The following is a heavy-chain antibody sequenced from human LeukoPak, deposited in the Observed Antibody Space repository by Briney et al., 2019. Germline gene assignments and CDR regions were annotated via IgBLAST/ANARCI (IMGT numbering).Heavy chain of an antibody. CDR3: ARGDDSSGYYYTAFDI. V-gene: IGHV4-59*01. D-gene: IGHD3-22*01. Sequence: SETLSLTCTVSGGSISSYYWSWIRQPPGKGLEWIGYIYNSGNTKYNPSLKSRVTISGERSKNQLSLKLNSVTAADTAVYFCARGDDSSGYYYTAFDIWGQGTMVTVFS. CDR2: IYNSGNT. J-gene: IGHJ3*02. CDR1: GGSISSYY.